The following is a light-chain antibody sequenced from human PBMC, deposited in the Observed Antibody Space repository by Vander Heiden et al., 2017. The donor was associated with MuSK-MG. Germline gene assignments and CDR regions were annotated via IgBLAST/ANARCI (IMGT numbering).Light chain of an antibody. CDR2: AAS. CDR3: QQRDSTPWT. V-gene: IGKV1-39*01. CDR1: QSISTF. Sequence: DIQMTQSPSSLSASVGDRVTITCRASQSISTFLHWYQQKPGRAPKLLVYAASSLQSWVPSRFSGSWSGTDFTLTISQLQPEDFATYYCQQRDSTPWTFGQGTKVEIK. J-gene: IGKJ1*01.